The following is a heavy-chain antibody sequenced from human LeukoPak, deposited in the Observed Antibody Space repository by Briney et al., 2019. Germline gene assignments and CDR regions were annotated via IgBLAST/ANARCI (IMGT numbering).Heavy chain of an antibody. CDR3: AKDYCSSTSCFTGAFDI. Sequence: GGTLRLSCAASGFTFSSYGMHWVRQAPGKGLEWVAFIRYDGSNKYYADSVKGRFTISRDNSKNTLYLQMNSLRAEDTAVYYCAKDYCSSTSCFTGAFDIWGQGTMVTVSS. CDR1: GFTFSSYG. CDR2: IRYDGSNK. J-gene: IGHJ3*02. V-gene: IGHV3-30*02. D-gene: IGHD2-2*01.